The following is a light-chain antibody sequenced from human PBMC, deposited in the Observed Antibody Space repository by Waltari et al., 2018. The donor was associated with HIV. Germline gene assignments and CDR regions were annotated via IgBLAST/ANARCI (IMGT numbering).Light chain of an antibody. V-gene: IGKV1-9*01. CDR3: QQVNGYPLT. CDR1: QTIYSY. Sequence: DIQLTQSPSFLSASIADRVTITCRASQTIYSYLVWYQQKPGRAPQVLIYATSTLQSGVPSRFSGSGSGTEFALTITNLQPDDFATYYCQQVNGYPLTFGGGTKVEIK. J-gene: IGKJ4*01. CDR2: ATS.